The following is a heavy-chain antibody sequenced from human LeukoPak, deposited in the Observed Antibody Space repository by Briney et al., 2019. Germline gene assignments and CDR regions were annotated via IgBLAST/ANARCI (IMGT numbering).Heavy chain of an antibody. Sequence: SQTLSLTCAISGDSVSSNSATWNWIRQSPSRGLEWLGRTYYRSKWYTDYAVSVKSRITINPDTSKNQFSLKLSSVTAADTAAYYCARVAGDYGPGYFQHWGQGTLVTVSS. CDR2: TYYRSKWYT. CDR1: GDSVSSNSAT. CDR3: ARVAGDYGPGYFQH. D-gene: IGHD4-17*01. J-gene: IGHJ1*01. V-gene: IGHV6-1*01.